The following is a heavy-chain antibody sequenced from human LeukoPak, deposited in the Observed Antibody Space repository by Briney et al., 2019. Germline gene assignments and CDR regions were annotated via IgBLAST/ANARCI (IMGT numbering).Heavy chain of an antibody. CDR1: GFTFSSYG. Sequence: GGSLRLSCAASGFTFSSYGMHWVRQAPGKGLEWVSAISGSGGSTYYADSVKGRFTISRDNSKNTLYLQMNSLRAEDTAVYYCARGRLGSYYYYMDVWGKGTTVTIS. J-gene: IGHJ6*03. D-gene: IGHD3-10*01. CDR3: ARGRLGSYYYYMDV. V-gene: IGHV3-23*01. CDR2: ISGSGGST.